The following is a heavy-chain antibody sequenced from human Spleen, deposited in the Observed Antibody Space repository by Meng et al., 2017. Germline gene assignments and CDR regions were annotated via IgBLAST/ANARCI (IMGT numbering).Heavy chain of an antibody. CDR1: GFTFSGSA. D-gene: IGHD1-14*01. V-gene: IGHV3-73*02. J-gene: IGHJ4*02. Sequence: EVQLLESGGGSVQPGGSLTLSCVASGFTFSGSAMHWVRQASGKGLEWVGRIRSKTNNYATAYGESAKGRFTISRDDSKNTAYLQMNSLESGDTAVYYCTTGDYCGFWGQGTLVTVSS. CDR2: IRSKTNNYAT. CDR3: TTGDYCGF.